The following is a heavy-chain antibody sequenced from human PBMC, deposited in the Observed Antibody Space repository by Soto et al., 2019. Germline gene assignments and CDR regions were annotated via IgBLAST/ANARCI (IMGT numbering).Heavy chain of an antibody. CDR2: ISGSGGST. CDR1: GFTFSSYA. D-gene: IGHD6-19*01. V-gene: IGHV3-23*01. CDR3: AKDLEYSSGWYTNYFDY. J-gene: IGHJ4*02. Sequence: GGSLRLSCAASGFTFSSYAMSWVRQAPGKGLEWVSAISGSGGSTYYADSVKGRFTISRDNSKNTLYLQMNSLRAEDTAVYYCAKDLEYSSGWYTNYFDYWGQGTLVNVSS.